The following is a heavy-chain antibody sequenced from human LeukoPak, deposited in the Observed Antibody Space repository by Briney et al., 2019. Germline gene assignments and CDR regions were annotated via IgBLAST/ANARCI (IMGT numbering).Heavy chain of an antibody. CDR1: GYTFTGYY. V-gene: IGHV1-69*13. D-gene: IGHD3-10*01. CDR3: ARGYRITMVRGVISPFDP. CDR2: IIPIFGTA. J-gene: IGHJ5*02. Sequence: SVKVSCKASGYTFTGYYMHWVRQAPGQGLEWMGGIIPIFGTANYAQKFQGRVTITADESTSTAYMELSSLRSEDTAVYYCARGYRITMVRGVISPFDPWGQGTLVTVSS.